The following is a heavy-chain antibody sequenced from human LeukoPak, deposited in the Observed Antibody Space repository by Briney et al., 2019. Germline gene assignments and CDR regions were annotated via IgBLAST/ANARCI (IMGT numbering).Heavy chain of an antibody. D-gene: IGHD1-1*01. CDR3: ARVLYYFDY. V-gene: IGHV4-39*01. Sequence: SETLSLTCTVSGGSISSSSYYWGWIRQPPGKGLEWIGSIYYSGSTYYNPSLKSRVTISVDTSKNQFSLKLSSVTAADTAVYYCARVLYYFDYWGQGTLVTVSS. CDR2: IYYSGST. CDR1: GGSISSSSYY. J-gene: IGHJ4*02.